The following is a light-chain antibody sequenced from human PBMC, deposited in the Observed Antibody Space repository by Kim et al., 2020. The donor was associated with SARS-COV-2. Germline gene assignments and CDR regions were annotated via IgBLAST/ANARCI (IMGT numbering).Light chain of an antibody. Sequence: SVGDRVSITCRASQGIGNYLAWYQQRPGKVPKLLIYAASTLQGGVPSRFSGSGSGTDFTLTINSLQPEDFATYYCQQLNSYPQITFGGGTKVDSK. V-gene: IGKV1-9*01. CDR1: QGIGNY. CDR3: QQLNSYPQIT. CDR2: AAS. J-gene: IGKJ4*01.